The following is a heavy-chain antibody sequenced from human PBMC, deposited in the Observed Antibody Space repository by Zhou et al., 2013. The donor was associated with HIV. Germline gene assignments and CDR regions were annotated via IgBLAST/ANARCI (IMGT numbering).Heavy chain of an antibody. V-gene: IGHV1-8*03. D-gene: IGHD2-2*01. CDR2: MNPNSGNT. Sequence: QVQLVQSGAEVKNPGASVKVSCKASGYTFSYYDINWVRQATGQGLEWMGWMNPNSGNTGYAQKFQGRITFTRNTSISTAYVELSSLTSEDTAVYYCARGFCSSATCRKNPRRRTKYDYWGQGTLVTVSS. CDR3: ARGFCSSATCRKNPRRRTKYDY. CDR1: GYTFSYYD. J-gene: IGHJ4*02.